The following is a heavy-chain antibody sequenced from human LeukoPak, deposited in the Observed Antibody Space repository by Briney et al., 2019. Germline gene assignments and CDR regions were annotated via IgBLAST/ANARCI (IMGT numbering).Heavy chain of an antibody. CDR2: IYYTGST. V-gene: IGHV4-59*01. J-gene: IGHJ4*02. CDR3: ARTLKDAYLNAFGY. D-gene: IGHD3-16*01. Sequence: KPSETLSLTCTVSGVSISSYYWSWIRQPPGKGLEWIGYIYYTGSTNYNPSLKSRVSISVDTSKNQFSLKLSSVTAADTAVYYCARTLKDAYLNAFGYWGQGTLVAVSS. CDR1: GVSISSYY.